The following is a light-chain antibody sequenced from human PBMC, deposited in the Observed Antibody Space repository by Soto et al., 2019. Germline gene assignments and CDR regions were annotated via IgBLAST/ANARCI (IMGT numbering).Light chain of an antibody. CDR1: QTISSW. J-gene: IGKJ1*01. V-gene: IGKV1-5*03. CDR2: KAS. CDR3: QQYNSYSEA. Sequence: IQMPQSPSTLSGSLGDRFTITCLASQTISSWLAWYQQKPGKAPKLLIYKASTLKSGVPSRFSGSGSGTEFTLTISSLQPDDFATYYCQQYNSYSEAFGQGTKVDIK.